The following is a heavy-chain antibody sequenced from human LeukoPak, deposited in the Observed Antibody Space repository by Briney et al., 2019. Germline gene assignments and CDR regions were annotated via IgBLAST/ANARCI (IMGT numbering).Heavy chain of an antibody. D-gene: IGHD6-19*01. Sequence: SGTLSLTCTVSGGSISSSSYYWGWIRQPPGKGLEWIGSIYYSGSTYYNPSLKSRVTISVDTSKNQFSLKLSSVTAADTAVYYCARDPWGSGWATESKIWGQGTLVTVSS. V-gene: IGHV4-39*07. CDR3: ARDPWGSGWATESKI. CDR2: IYYSGST. CDR1: GGSISSSSYY. J-gene: IGHJ4*02.